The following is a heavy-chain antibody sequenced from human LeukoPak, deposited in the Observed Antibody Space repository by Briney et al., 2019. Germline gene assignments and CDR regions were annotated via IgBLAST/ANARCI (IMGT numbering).Heavy chain of an antibody. CDR2: IRSKANGYAT. Sequence: NPGGSLRLSCAASGFTFSGSAMHWVRQASGKGLEWVGRIRSKANGYATAYAASVKGRFTISRDDSKNTAYLQMNSLKTEDTAVYYCTSPYYYDSSGYRNPYYFDYWGQGTLVTVSS. D-gene: IGHD3-22*01. V-gene: IGHV3-73*01. CDR1: GFTFSGSA. CDR3: TSPYYYDSSGYRNPYYFDY. J-gene: IGHJ4*02.